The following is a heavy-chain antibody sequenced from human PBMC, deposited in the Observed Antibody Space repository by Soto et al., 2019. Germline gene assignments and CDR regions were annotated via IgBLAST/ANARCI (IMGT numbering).Heavy chain of an antibody. CDR1: GGSISSGGYY. J-gene: IGHJ1*01. Sequence: QVQPQESGPGLVKPSQTLSLTCTVSGGSISSGGYYWSWIRQHPGKGLEWIGYIYYSGSTYYNPSLKSRVTISVDTSKNQFSLKLSSVTAADTAVYYCARSVVAATPNFQHWGQGTLVTVSS. V-gene: IGHV4-31*03. CDR2: IYYSGST. CDR3: ARSVVAATPNFQH. D-gene: IGHD2-15*01.